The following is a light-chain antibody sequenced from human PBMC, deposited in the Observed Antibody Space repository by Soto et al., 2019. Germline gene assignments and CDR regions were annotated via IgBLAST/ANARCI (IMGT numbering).Light chain of an antibody. CDR3: QQYISSVT. Sequence: EIVLTQSPGSLSLSPGERATLSCRASQSVSNTFLAWYQKKPGQAPRLLMYGVSKRATGIPGRFSGSGSGTDFTLNIRRQEPEYFAEYYWQQYISSVTFGPGTRVEIK. CDR1: QSVSNTF. CDR2: GVS. J-gene: IGKJ1*01. V-gene: IGKV3-20*01.